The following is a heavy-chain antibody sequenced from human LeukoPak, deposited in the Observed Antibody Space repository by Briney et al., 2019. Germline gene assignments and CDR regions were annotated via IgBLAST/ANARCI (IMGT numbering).Heavy chain of an antibody. D-gene: IGHD4-17*01. CDR2: ISSSSSTI. V-gene: IGHV3-48*02. CDR3: ARAPASFFDYGGPTGYFDL. J-gene: IGHJ2*01. CDR1: GFTFSSYS. Sequence: GGSLRLSCAASGFTFSSYSMNWVRQAPGKGLEWVSYISSSSSTIYYADSVKGRFTISRDNAKNSLYLQMNSLRDEDTAVYYCARAPASFFDYGGPTGYFDLWGRGTLVTVSS.